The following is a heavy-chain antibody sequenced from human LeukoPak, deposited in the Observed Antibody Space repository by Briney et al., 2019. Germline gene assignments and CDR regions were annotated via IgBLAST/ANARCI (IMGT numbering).Heavy chain of an antibody. Sequence: SETLSLTCTVSSGSITGYHWSWIRQPPGKGLEWIGYISYSGSTNYNPSLKSRVTISIDTSKNQSSLKLSSVTAADTAVYYCARHEFASPFDSWGQGTLVTVSS. D-gene: IGHD2-21*01. J-gene: IGHJ4*02. CDR1: SGSITGYH. CDR2: ISYSGST. CDR3: ARHEFASPFDS. V-gene: IGHV4-59*08.